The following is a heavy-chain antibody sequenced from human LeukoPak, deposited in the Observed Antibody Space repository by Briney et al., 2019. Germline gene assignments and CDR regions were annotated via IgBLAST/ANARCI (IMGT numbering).Heavy chain of an antibody. CDR2: ITGSGGST. CDR3: ARSRGGRDGYNTPLSYFDY. V-gene: IGHV3-23*01. J-gene: IGHJ4*02. CDR1: GFTFSSLA. D-gene: IGHD5-24*01. Sequence: GGSLRLSCAASGFTFSSLAMSWVRQAPGKGLEWVSTITGSGGSTYYADSVKGRFTISRDNSKNTLYLQMNSLRAEDTAVFYCARSRGGRDGYNTPLSYFDYWGQGTLVTVSS.